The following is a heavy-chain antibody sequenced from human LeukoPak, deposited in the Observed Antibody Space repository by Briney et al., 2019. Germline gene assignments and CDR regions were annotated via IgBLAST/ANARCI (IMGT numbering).Heavy chain of an antibody. V-gene: IGHV3-21*01. D-gene: IGHD6-13*01. J-gene: IGHJ4*02. CDR3: ARGGIYSQGFDY. CDR2: ISTTSDYI. CDR1: GFTFSTYW. Sequence: KTGGSLRLSCVVSGFTFSTYWMNWVRQAPGKGLEWVSSISTTSDYIHYADSLKGRVAISRDNAKNSLYLQMNSLRAEDTAVYYCARGGIYSQGFDYWGQGSLVTVSS.